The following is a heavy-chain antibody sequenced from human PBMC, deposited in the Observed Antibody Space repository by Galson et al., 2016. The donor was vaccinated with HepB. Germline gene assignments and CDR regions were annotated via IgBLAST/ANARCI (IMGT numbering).Heavy chain of an antibody. D-gene: IGHD1-14*01. CDR3: AKDWEQGYNDVTLHY. V-gene: IGHV3-9*01. CDR1: GFTFRSYA. Sequence: SLRLSCAASGFTFRSYAMHWVRQAPGKGLEWVSGINWNSDAIGYADSVKGRFTISRDNAKNSLYLPMNSLRAEATALYFCAKDWEQGYNDVTLHYWGQGALVTVSS. J-gene: IGHJ4*02. CDR2: INWNSDAI.